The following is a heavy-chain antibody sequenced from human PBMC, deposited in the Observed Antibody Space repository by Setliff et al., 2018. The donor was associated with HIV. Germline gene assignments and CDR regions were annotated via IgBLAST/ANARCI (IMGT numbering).Heavy chain of an antibody. J-gene: IGHJ4*02. V-gene: IGHV3-48*01. CDR3: ASGGGGYSGSRWFDY. CDR2: ITSGSSTI. Sequence: PGGSLRLSCAASGFTFNIYAMNWVRQVPGKGLEWVSHITSGSSTIYYADSVKGRFTISSDNAKNSLSLQMNSLRAEDTAVYYCASGGGGYSGSRWFDYWGRGTLVTVSS. CDR1: GFTFNIYA. D-gene: IGHD2-21*02.